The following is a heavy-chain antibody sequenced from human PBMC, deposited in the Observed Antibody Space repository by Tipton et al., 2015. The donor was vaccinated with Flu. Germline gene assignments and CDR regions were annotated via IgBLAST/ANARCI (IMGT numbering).Heavy chain of an antibody. Sequence: TLSLTCAVSGSSISSSYYWGWIRQPPGRGLEWIGPIYQTGSAYYNTSLKTRVTVSVDMSKNQFSLNLRSVAAADTAVYYCVRMRPNSYSPDYWGQGTLVTVSS. J-gene: IGHJ4*02. V-gene: IGHV4-38-2*01. CDR1: GSSISSSYY. CDR2: IYQTGSA. D-gene: IGHD2/OR15-2a*01. CDR3: VRMRPNSYSPDY.